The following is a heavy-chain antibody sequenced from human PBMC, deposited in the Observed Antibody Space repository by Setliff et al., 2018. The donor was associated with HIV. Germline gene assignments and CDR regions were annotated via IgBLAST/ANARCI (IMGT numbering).Heavy chain of an antibody. D-gene: IGHD3-22*01. J-gene: IGHJ4*02. Sequence: SETLSLTCTVSGGSVSSSSYFWGWIRQPPGTGLEWIGNIYYSGTTFYNPSLKSRVSIPVDTSTDHFSLKLSSVTAADTAVYYCARTPGTHYYDRSANFHYFDYWGQGALVTVSS. CDR1: GGSVSSSSYF. CDR3: ARTPGTHYYDRSANFHYFDY. CDR2: IYYSGTT. V-gene: IGHV4-39*02.